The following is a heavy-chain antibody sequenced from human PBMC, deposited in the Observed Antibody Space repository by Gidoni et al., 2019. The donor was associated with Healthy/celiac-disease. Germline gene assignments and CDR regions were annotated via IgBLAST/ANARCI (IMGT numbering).Heavy chain of an antibody. CDR2: IIPIFGTA. J-gene: IGHJ6*02. D-gene: IGHD3-10*01. V-gene: IGHV1-69*01. CDR1: GGTFSSYA. Sequence: QVQLVQSGAEVKKPGSSVKVSCKASGGTFSSYAISWVRQAPGKGLEWMGGIIPIFGTATYAQKFQGRVTITADESTSTAYMELSSLRSEDTAVYYCARSRGRGYGSGSYIFPYYYYGMDVWGQGTTVTVSS. CDR3: ARSRGRGYGSGSYIFPYYYYGMDV.